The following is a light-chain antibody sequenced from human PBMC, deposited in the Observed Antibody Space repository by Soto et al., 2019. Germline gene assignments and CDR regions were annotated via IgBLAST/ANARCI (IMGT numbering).Light chain of an antibody. V-gene: IGKV3-15*01. CDR1: QSVSTY. CDR2: HAS. J-gene: IGKJ4*01. Sequence: VMTQSPATLSVSPGERATLSCRASQSVSTYLAWFQQKPGQAPRLLIYHASTRATGIPARFSGSGSGTEFTLTISSLQSDDLAVFYCQQYNRWPLTFVGGTKVEIK. CDR3: QQYNRWPLT.